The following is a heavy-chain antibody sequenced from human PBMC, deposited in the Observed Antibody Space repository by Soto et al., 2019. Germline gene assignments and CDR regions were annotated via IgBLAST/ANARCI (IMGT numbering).Heavy chain of an antibody. CDR1: GFTFSNAW. J-gene: IGHJ4*02. V-gene: IGHV3-15*07. Sequence: GGSLRLSCAASGFTFSNAWMNWVRQAPGKGLEWVGRIKSKTDGGTTDYAAPVKGRFTISRDDSKNTLYLQMNSLKTVDTAVYYCTTGSGYDFTMLDYWGQGTLVTVSS. D-gene: IGHD5-12*01. CDR2: IKSKTDGGTT. CDR3: TTGSGYDFTMLDY.